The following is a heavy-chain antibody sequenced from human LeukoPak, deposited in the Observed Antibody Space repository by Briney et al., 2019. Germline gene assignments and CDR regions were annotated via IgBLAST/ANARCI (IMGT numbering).Heavy chain of an antibody. J-gene: IGHJ4*02. CDR1: GFTFSSYA. V-gene: IGHV3-30-3*01. CDR2: ISYDGSNK. CDR3: ARDEWLDY. Sequence: GRSLRLSCAASGFTFSSYAMHWVRQAPGKGLEWVAVISYDGSNKYYADSVKGRFTTSRDNSKNTLYLQMNSLRAEDTAVYYCARDEWLDYWGQGTLVTVSS. D-gene: IGHD3-3*01.